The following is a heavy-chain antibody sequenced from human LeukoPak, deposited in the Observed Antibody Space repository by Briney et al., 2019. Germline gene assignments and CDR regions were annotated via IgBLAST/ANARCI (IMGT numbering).Heavy chain of an antibody. CDR2: INPNSGGT. V-gene: IGHV1/OR15-1*04. D-gene: IGHD3-3*01. CDR3: ARDRAIFGQYYFDY. Sequence: ASVKVSCKASGYSFTDYYMHWVRQAPGQELGWMGRINPNSGGTNYAQKFQGRVTMTRDTSISTVYMELSSMRSEDTAMYYCARDRAIFGQYYFDYWGQGSLVTVSS. CDR1: GYSFTDYY. J-gene: IGHJ4*02.